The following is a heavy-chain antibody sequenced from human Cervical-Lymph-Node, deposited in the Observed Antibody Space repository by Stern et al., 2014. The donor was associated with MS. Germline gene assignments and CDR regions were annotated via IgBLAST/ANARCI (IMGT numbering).Heavy chain of an antibody. CDR3: ARKADWGDYFDY. J-gene: IGHJ4*02. D-gene: IGHD7-27*01. CDR2: IYYSGTA. V-gene: IGHV4-59*08. Sequence: MQLVESGPGLLKPSETLSLTCTVSGDSIRTYFWTWIRQPPGKTLEWIGYIYYSGTANYNPSLKSRVTMSVDPSNKQFSLKLSSVTAADTAVYYCARKADWGDYFDYWGQGTLVTVSS. CDR1: GDSIRTYF.